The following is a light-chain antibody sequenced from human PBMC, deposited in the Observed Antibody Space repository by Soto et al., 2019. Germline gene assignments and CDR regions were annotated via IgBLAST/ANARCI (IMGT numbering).Light chain of an antibody. J-gene: IGLJ2*01. Sequence: QSALTQPASVSGSPGQSITISCTGTSSDVGSYNLVSWYQQHPGKAPKVMIYEGYKRPSGVSNRFSGSKSGNTASLTISGLQAEDEAYYYCWSYAGNTIFVFGGGTKLTVL. CDR3: WSYAGNTIFV. V-gene: IGLV2-23*03. CDR1: SSDVGSYNL. CDR2: EGY.